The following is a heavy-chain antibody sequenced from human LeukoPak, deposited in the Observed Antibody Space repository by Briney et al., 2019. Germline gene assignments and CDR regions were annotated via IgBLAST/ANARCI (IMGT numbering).Heavy chain of an antibody. Sequence: SETLSLTCTVSGGSISSYYRSWIRQPPGKGLEWIGYIYYSGSTNYNPSLKSRVTISVDTSKNQFSLKLSSVTAADTAVYYCARHIRGYVGWYYYMDVWGKGTTVTVSS. V-gene: IGHV4-59*01. CDR2: IYYSGST. CDR1: GGSISSYY. J-gene: IGHJ6*03. D-gene: IGHD5-12*01. CDR3: ARHIRGYVGWYYYMDV.